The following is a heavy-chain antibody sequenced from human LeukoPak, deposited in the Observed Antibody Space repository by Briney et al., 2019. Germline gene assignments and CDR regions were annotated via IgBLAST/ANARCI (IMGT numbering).Heavy chain of an antibody. CDR3: ARDVLEALDY. J-gene: IGHJ4*02. CDR2: IYTSGST. Sequence: SETLSLTCTVSGGSISSGSYYWSWIRQPAGTGLEWIGRIYTSGSTNYNPSPKSRVTISVDTSKNQFPLKLSSVTAADTAVYYCARDVLEALDYWGQGTLVTVSS. D-gene: IGHD1-1*01. V-gene: IGHV4-61*02. CDR1: GGSISSGSYY.